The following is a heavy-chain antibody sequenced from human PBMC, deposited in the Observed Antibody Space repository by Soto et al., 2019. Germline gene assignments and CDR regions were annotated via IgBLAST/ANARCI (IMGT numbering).Heavy chain of an antibody. Sequence: PSQTLSLTCAISGDSVSSNSVCWNWIRQSPSRGLEWLGRTYYRSKWYSDYGASVRGRININADTSKNQVSLQLDSVTPEDTAVYFCARYTSSWYLDYWGQGTQVTVPS. CDR3: ARYTSSWYLDY. V-gene: IGHV6-1*01. J-gene: IGHJ4*02. CDR1: GDSVSSNSVC. D-gene: IGHD6-13*01. CDR2: TYYRSKWYS.